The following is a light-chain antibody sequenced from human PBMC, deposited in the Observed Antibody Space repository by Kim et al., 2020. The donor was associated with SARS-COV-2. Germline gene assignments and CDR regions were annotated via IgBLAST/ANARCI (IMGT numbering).Light chain of an antibody. Sequence: SPGERAPLSCRASQSISSSYLAWYQQKPGQAPRLFIYGASSRATGIPDRFSGSGSGTDFSLTISRLEPEDFAVYYCQQYNTSPLTFGGGTKVDIK. CDR2: GAS. CDR3: QQYNTSPLT. V-gene: IGKV3-20*01. CDR1: QSISSSY. J-gene: IGKJ4*01.